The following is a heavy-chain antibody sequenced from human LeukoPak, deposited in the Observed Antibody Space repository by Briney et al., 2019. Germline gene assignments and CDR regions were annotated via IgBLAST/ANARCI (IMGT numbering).Heavy chain of an antibody. CDR3: ARQGGYCSGGSCYSDY. CDR2: IYPGDSDT. CDR1: GYSFTSYW. Sequence: GESLKVSCKGSGYSFTSYWIGWVRQMPGKGLEWMGIIYPGDSDTRYSPSFQGQVTISADKSISTAYLQWSSLKASDTAMYYCARQGGYCSGGSCYSDYWGQGTLVTVSS. J-gene: IGHJ4*02. V-gene: IGHV5-51*01. D-gene: IGHD2-15*01.